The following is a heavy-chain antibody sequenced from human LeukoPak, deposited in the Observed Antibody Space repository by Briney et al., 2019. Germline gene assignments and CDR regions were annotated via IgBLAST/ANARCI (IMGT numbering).Heavy chain of an antibody. V-gene: IGHV4-4*07. D-gene: IGHD1-14*01. Sequence: SETLSLTCTVSGGSVRDNYWSWIRQPPGKGLEWIGRVYPGGSPNYNSSLKSRVALSLDTSRNQFSMNLTSVTAADTAVYFCARGSTFTGFDFWGQGALVTVSS. CDR3: ARGSTFTGFDF. J-gene: IGHJ4*02. CDR2: VYPGGSP. CDR1: GGSVRDNY.